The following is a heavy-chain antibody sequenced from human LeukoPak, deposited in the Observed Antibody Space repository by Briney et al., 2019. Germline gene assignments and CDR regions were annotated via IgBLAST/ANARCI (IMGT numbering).Heavy chain of an antibody. V-gene: IGHV3-23*01. CDR2: ISGSGGST. CDR1: GFTFSSYG. Sequence: GGSLRLSCAASGFTFSSYGMHWVRQAPGKGLEWVSAISGSGGSTYYADSVKGRFTISRDNSKNTLYLQMNSLRAEDTAVYYCAKVRTTGTTGWFDPWGQGTLVTVSS. CDR3: AKVRTTGTTGWFDP. D-gene: IGHD1-1*01. J-gene: IGHJ5*02.